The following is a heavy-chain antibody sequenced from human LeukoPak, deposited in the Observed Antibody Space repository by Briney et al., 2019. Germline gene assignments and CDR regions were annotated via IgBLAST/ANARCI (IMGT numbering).Heavy chain of an antibody. Sequence: ASVKVSCKVSGYTLTELSMHWVRQAPGKGLEWMGGFDPEDGETIYAQRFQGRVTMTEDTSTDTAYMELSSLRSEDTAVYYCATVAYSGSYFDYWGQGTLVTVSS. D-gene: IGHD1-26*01. CDR2: FDPEDGET. CDR1: GYTLTELS. J-gene: IGHJ4*02. V-gene: IGHV1-24*01. CDR3: ATVAYSGSYFDY.